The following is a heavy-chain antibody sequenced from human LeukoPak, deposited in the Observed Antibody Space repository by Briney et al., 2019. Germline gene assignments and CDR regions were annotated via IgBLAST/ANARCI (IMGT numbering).Heavy chain of an antibody. J-gene: IGHJ4*02. Sequence: SQTLSLTCAISGDSVSSNSAAWNWIRQSPSRGLEWLGRTYYRSKWYNEFAGSVKSRIKINADTSKNQFSLLLNSVTPEDTAVYYCARGGGYNFDSWGQGTLVTVSS. V-gene: IGHV6-1*01. CDR3: ARGGGYNFDS. D-gene: IGHD5-24*01. CDR2: TYYRSKWYN. CDR1: GDSVSSNSAA.